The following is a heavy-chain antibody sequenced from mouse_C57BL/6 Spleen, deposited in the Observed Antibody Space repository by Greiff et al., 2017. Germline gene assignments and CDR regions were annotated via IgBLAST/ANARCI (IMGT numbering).Heavy chain of an antibody. D-gene: IGHD1-1*01. V-gene: IGHV1-7*01. Sequence: QVHVKQSGAELAKPGASVKLSCKASGYTFTSYWMHWVKQRPGQGLEWIGYINPSSGYTKYNQKFKDKATLTADKSSSTAYMQLSSLTYEDSAVYYCARRNYGSMDFDYWGQGTTLTVSS. CDR3: ARRNYGSMDFDY. CDR2: INPSSGYT. J-gene: IGHJ2*01. CDR1: GYTFTSYW.